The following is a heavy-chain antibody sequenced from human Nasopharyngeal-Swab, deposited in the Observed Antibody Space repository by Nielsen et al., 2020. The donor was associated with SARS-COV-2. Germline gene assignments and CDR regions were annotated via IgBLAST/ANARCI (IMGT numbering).Heavy chain of an antibody. V-gene: IGHV3-11*06. CDR3: ARRITMVQGVIAVPIYYYYGMDV. CDR2: ISSSSSYT. J-gene: IGHJ6*02. Sequence: RQAPGKGLEWVSYISSSSSYTNYADSVKGRFTISRDNAKNSLYLQMNSLRAEDTAVYYCARRITMVQGVIAVPIYYYYGMDVWGQGTTVTVSS. D-gene: IGHD3-10*01.